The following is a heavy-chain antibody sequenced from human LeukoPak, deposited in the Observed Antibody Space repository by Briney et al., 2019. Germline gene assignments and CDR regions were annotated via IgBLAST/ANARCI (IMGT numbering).Heavy chain of an antibody. D-gene: IGHD6-6*01. CDR3: ARVVIEYSSSVAFDI. CDR2: IKQDGTEK. J-gene: IGHJ3*02. V-gene: IGHV3-7*01. Sequence: GGSLRLSCEASGFTFTTYWLGWVRQPPGKGLEWVANIKQDGTEKYYVDSVKGRFTISRDNAKNSLYLQMNSLRAEDTAVYYCARVVIEYSSSVAFDIWGQGTMVTVSS. CDR1: GFTFTTYW.